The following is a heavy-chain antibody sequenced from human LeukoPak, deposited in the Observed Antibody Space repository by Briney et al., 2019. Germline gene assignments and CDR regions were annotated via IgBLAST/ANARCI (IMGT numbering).Heavy chain of an antibody. CDR1: GFTFSSYG. Sequence: GGSLRLSCAASGFTFSSYGMSWVRQAPGKGLEWVSAISGSGGSTYYADSVKGRFTISRDNSKNTLYLQMNSLRAEDTAVYYCASSGGCGGDCYYYYYYMDVWGKGTTVTISS. CDR2: ISGSGGST. D-gene: IGHD2-21*02. CDR3: ASSGGCGGDCYYYYYYMDV. V-gene: IGHV3-23*01. J-gene: IGHJ6*03.